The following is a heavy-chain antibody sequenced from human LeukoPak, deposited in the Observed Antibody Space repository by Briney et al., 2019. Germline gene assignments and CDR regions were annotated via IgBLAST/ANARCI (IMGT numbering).Heavy chain of an antibody. D-gene: IGHD4-11*01. CDR3: ARAPNDYSNAFDI. Sequence: PSETLFLTCTVSGGSISSGDYYWSWIRQPPGKGLEWIGYIYYSGSTYYNPSLKSRVTISVDTSKNQFSLKLSSVTAADTAVYYCARAPNDYSNAFDIWGQGTMVTVSS. V-gene: IGHV4-30-4*01. J-gene: IGHJ3*02. CDR2: IYYSGST. CDR1: GGSISSGDYY.